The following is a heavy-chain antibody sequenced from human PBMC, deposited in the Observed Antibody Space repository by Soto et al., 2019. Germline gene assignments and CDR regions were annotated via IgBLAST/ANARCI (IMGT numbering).Heavy chain of an antibody. V-gene: IGHV3-21*01. CDR1: GFTFSSYS. Sequence: EVQLVESGGGLVKPGGSLRLSCAASGFTFSSYSMNWVRQAPGKGLEWVSSISSSSSYIYYADSVKGRFTISRDNAKNSLYLQMNSLRAEDTAVYYCARDAGGYSGYDRDYYYGMDVWGQGTTVTVSS. J-gene: IGHJ6*02. CDR2: ISSSSSYI. D-gene: IGHD5-12*01. CDR3: ARDAGGYSGYDRDYYYGMDV.